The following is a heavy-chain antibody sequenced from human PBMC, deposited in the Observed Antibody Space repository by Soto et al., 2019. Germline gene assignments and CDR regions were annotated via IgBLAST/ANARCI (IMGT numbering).Heavy chain of an antibody. CDR2: IYYSGKT. Sequence: SETLSLTCAVSGGSISSGDYSWSWIRQPPGKGLEWIGGIYYSGKTYYNPSLKSRVTISVDTSKNQFSLKLSSVTAADTAVYYCEGYYGSGSYSPTQGSYYYGMDVWGQGTTVTVSS. CDR3: EGYYGSGSYSPTQGSYYYGMDV. J-gene: IGHJ6*02. CDR1: GGSISSGDYS. V-gene: IGHV4-30-2*03. D-gene: IGHD3-10*01.